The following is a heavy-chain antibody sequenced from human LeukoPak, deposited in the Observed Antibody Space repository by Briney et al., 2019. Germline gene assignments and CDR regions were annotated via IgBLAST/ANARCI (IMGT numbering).Heavy chain of an antibody. V-gene: IGHV3-53*01. CDR1: GFTVSSNY. D-gene: IGHD3-16*01. CDR2: IYSGGFT. J-gene: IGHJ3*02. CDR3: YGIRLRDGFDI. Sequence: PGGSLRLSCAASGFTVSSNYMGWVRQAPGKGLEWVSVIYSGGFTSYADSVKGRFTISRDSSKNTLYLQMNSLRAEDTAVYYCYGIRLRDGFDIWGQRTMVIVSS.